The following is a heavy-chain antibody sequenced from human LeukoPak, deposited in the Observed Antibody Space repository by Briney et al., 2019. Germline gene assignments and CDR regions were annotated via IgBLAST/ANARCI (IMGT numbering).Heavy chain of an antibody. CDR1: GGTFSSYA. CDR2: IIPIFGTA. CDR3: ARVRDGYNWYLDY. Sequence: SVKVSCKASGGTFSSYAISWVRQAPGQGLEWMGGIIPIFGTANYAQKFQGRVTITTDESTSTAYMELSSLRSEDTAVYYCARVRDGYNWYLDYWRQGTLVSVSS. V-gene: IGHV1-69*05. J-gene: IGHJ4*02. D-gene: IGHD5-24*01.